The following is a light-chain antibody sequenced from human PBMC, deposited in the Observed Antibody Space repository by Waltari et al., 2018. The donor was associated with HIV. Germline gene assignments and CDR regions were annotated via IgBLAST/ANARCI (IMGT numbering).Light chain of an antibody. CDR2: DAS. CDR1: QTVSSNS. CDR3: QQYALSPFT. V-gene: IGKV3-20*01. J-gene: IGKJ2*01. Sequence: EIVLTQSPGPQSFSPGSSASLSCRASQTVSSNSIAWYQVRPGQAPRVVIYDASYRAADIPDRFTGSGSGTNFTLTSTRLEPEDCALYFCQQYALSPFTFGQGTSLEV.